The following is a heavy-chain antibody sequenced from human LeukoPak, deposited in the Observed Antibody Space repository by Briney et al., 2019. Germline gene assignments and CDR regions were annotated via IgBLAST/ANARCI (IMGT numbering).Heavy chain of an antibody. V-gene: IGHV3-7*01. CDR1: GFTFSTYW. Sequence: PGGSLRLSCTASGFTFSTYWMSWVRQAPGKGLEWVANTREDGSEKYYVDSVKGRFTISRDNAKNSLYLQMNSLRAEDTAVYYCARELAGHYYGSGSSFDYWGQGTLVIVSS. CDR2: TREDGSEK. CDR3: ARELAGHYYGSGSSFDY. D-gene: IGHD3-10*01. J-gene: IGHJ4*02.